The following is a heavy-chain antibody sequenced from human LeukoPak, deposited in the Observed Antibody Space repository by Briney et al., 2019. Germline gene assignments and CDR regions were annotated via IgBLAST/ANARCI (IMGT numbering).Heavy chain of an antibody. Sequence: GGSLRLSCAASGFTFSSQAMSWVRQAPGKGLEWVSAISGSGDYTYYIDSVKGRFTISRDNSKNTLSLQMNSLRAEDTALYYCAKGSEYCSRTTCYPIDDWGQGILVTVSS. CDR1: GFTFSSQA. J-gene: IGHJ4*02. D-gene: IGHD2-2*01. CDR2: ISGSGDYT. CDR3: AKGSEYCSRTTCYPIDD. V-gene: IGHV3-23*01.